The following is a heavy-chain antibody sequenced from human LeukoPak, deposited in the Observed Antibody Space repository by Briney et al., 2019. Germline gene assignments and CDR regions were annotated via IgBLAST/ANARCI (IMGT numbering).Heavy chain of an antibody. CDR1: GYTFTSYY. Sequence: ASVKVSCKASGYTFTSYYMHWVRQAPGQGLEWMGIINPSGGSTSYAQKFQGRVTMTRDMSTSTVYMELSSLRSEDTAVYYCARDLPPYYYDSSGYYGAFDIWGQGTMVTVSS. CDR3: ARDLPPYYYDSSGYYGAFDI. CDR2: INPSGGST. V-gene: IGHV1-46*01. D-gene: IGHD3-22*01. J-gene: IGHJ3*02.